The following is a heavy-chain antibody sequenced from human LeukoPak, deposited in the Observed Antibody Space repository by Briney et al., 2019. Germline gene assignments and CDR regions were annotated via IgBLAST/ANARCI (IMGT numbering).Heavy chain of an antibody. Sequence: GGSLRLSCAASGFTFSNAWMSWVRQAPGKGLEWVANIKQDGSEKYYVDSVKGRFTISRDNAKNSLYLQMNSLRAEDTAVYYCARGVCGGDCYPPYYFDYWGQGTLVTVSS. CDR2: IKQDGSEK. CDR1: GFTFSNAW. V-gene: IGHV3-7*03. CDR3: ARGVCGGDCYPPYYFDY. J-gene: IGHJ4*02. D-gene: IGHD2-21*02.